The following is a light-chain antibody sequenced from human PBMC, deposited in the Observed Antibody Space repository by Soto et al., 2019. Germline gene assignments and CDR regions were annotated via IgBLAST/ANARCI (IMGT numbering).Light chain of an antibody. CDR3: MLYMGGGLVV. J-gene: IGLJ2*01. Sequence: QTVVTQEPSFSVSPGGTVTLTCGLTSGSVSTTYYPSWYQQTPGQAPRTLLYSTNIRSSGVPDRFSGSILGNKAALTITGAQADDESDYHCMLYMGGGLVVFGGGTKLTVL. CDR2: STN. CDR1: SGSVSTTYY. V-gene: IGLV8-61*01.